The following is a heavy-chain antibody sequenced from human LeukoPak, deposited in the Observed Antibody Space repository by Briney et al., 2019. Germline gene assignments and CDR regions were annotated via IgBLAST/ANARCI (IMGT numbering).Heavy chain of an antibody. D-gene: IGHD2-15*01. CDR2: VNYSGNT. V-gene: IGHV4-34*01. CDR3: ARRGTAYCRGGNCYSDKYFDY. J-gene: IGHJ4*02. Sequence: KPSETLSLTCAVYGGSLSGYYWTWIRQTPGKGLEWIGEVNYSGNTNYNRSLKSRVTISADTSKNQFSLRLSSVTAADTAVYYCARRGTAYCRGGNCYSDKYFDYRGQGTQVTVSS. CDR1: GGSLSGYY.